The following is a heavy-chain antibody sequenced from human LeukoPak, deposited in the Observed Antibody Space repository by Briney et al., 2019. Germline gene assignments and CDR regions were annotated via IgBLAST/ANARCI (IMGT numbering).Heavy chain of an antibody. D-gene: IGHD1-26*01. J-gene: IGHJ4*02. CDR2: ISGDGSVT. CDR1: GFAFDSYA. V-gene: IGHV3-23*01. Sequence: GGSLRLSCAASGFAFDSYAMNWVRLAPGKGLEWVSTISGDGSVTYFADSVRGRFTISRGNSKETLYLHMNRLRAEDTAIYFCAKDKRGGSDYVYFDYWGQGTLVTVSS. CDR3: AKDKRGGSDYVYFDY.